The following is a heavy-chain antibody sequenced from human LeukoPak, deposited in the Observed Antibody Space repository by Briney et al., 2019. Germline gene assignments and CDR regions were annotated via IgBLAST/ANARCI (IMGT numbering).Heavy chain of an antibody. J-gene: IGHJ4*02. CDR2: IYSGGRT. CDR1: GFTVSRNY. D-gene: IGHD6-13*01. V-gene: IGHV3-66*01. CDR3: ARAGPSSSWHRFDY. Sequence: AGGSLRLSCAASGFTVSRNYMSWVRQAPGKGLEWVSVIYSGGRTYYADSVKGRFTISRDNSKNTLYLQMNRLRAEDTAVYYCARAGPSSSWHRFDYWGQGTLVTVSS.